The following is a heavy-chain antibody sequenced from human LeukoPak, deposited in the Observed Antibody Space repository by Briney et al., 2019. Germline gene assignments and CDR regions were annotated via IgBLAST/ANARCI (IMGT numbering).Heavy chain of an antibody. CDR3: AGYYGSGSYYNWFDP. CDR2: IYPGDSDT. J-gene: IGHJ5*02. CDR1: GYRFTSYW. D-gene: IGHD3-10*01. V-gene: IGHV5-51*01. Sequence: GESLKISCKGSGYRFTSYWIGWVRQMPGKGLEWMGIIYPGDSDTRYSPSFQGQVTISADKSISTAYLQWSSLKASDTAMYYCAGYYGSGSYYNWFDPWGQGTLVTVSS.